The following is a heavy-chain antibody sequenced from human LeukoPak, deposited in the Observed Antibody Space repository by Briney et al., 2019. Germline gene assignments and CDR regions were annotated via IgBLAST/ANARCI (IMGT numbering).Heavy chain of an antibody. J-gene: IGHJ4*02. CDR1: GFTLSSYS. CDR2: IDSDTYGNTI. V-gene: IGHV3-48*02. Sequence: PGGSLRLSCAASGFTLSSYSMNWVRQAPGKGLEWISYIDSDTYGNTIYYPHTVKGRFTISRDNAKNSLYLQMDSLRDEDTSVFNSAMDRDYAFDYWGQGTLVTVSS. CDR3: AMDRDYAFDY. D-gene: IGHD4-17*01.